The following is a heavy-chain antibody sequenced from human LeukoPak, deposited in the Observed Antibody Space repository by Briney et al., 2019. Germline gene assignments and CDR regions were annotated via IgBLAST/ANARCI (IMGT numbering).Heavy chain of an antibody. V-gene: IGHV3-11*03. CDR2: ISSSRSYT. CDR1: GFTFSDYY. Sequence: PGGSLRLSCAASGFTFSDYYMSWIRQAPGKGLEWVSYISSSRSYTKYADSVKGRFTISGDNAKNSLYLQMNSLRAEDTAVYYCARYPDAFDIWGQGTMVTVSS. CDR3: ARYPDAFDI. J-gene: IGHJ3*02.